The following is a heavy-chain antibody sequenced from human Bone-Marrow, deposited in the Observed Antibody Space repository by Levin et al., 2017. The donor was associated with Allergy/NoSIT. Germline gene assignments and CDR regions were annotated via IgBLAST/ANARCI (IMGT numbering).Heavy chain of an antibody. CDR3: ARENYDTSGQRLHFDS. V-gene: IGHV1-18*01. Sequence: ASVKVSCKASGYTFSSYVISWVRQVPGQGLEWMGWSSAYNGRTKYVQNFEDRVNMPTDRSTSTAYMELRSLGSGDTAVYYCARENYDTSGQRLHFDSWGQGTLVTVSS. J-gene: IGHJ4*02. CDR2: SSAYNGRT. D-gene: IGHD3-22*01. CDR1: GYTFSSYV.